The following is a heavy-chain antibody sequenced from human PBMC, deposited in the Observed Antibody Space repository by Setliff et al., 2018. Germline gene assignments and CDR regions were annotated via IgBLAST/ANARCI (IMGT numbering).Heavy chain of an antibody. CDR1: GGSNSTSTYY. D-gene: IGHD3-10*01. CDR2: VYYSGNT. J-gene: IGHJ5*02. Sequence: PSETLSLTCTVSGGSNSTSTYYWGWVRQPPGKGLEWIGTVYYSGNTYYNPSLMSRVTLSVDTSKNQFSLKLSAVTAADTAVYCCVRHYVETFYHGSRYYNWFDPWGQGTLVTVSS. V-gene: IGHV4-39*01. CDR3: VRHYVETFYHGSRYYNWFDP.